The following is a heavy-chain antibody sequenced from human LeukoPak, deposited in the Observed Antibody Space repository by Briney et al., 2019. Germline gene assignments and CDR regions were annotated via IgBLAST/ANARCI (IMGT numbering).Heavy chain of an antibody. D-gene: IGHD7-27*01. CDR1: GFTFSSYS. CDR2: ISSSSSYI. CDR3: ARLSTGVSEGMAV. V-gene: IGHV3-21*01. J-gene: IGHJ6*04. Sequence: GGSLRLSCAASGFTFSSYSMDWVRQAPGKGMGWDSSISSSSSYIYYADSVKGRFTISRDNAKNSLYLQMNSLRAENTAVYYCARLSTGVSEGMAVWGKGTTVTVSS.